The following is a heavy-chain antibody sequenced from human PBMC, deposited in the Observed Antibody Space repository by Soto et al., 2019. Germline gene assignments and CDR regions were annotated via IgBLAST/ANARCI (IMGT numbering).Heavy chain of an antibody. J-gene: IGHJ4*01. CDR2: ISYDGSNK. D-gene: IGHD6-19*01. CDR1: GFTFSSYG. V-gene: IGHV3-30*03. Sequence: GGSLRLSCAASGFTFSSYGMHWVRQATGKGLEWVAVISYDGSNKYYADSVKCRFTISRDNSKNTLYLQMNSLRAEDTAVYSCGRMSRRDGCKYYFAYWGRETLVTVSS. CDR3: GRMSRRDGCKYYFAY.